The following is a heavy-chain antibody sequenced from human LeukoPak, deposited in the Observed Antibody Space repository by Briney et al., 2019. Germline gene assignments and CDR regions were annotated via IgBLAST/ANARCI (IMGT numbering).Heavy chain of an antibody. J-gene: IGHJ4*02. CDR2: ITGSGGNT. D-gene: IGHD3-9*01. Sequence: GASLRLSCAASGFTFSNYAMSWVRQAPGKGLEWVSAITGSGGNTYYAVSVKGRFTISRDNSKNTLYLQMNSLRAEDTAVYYCAKWGDYDVLTGYYVSDYWGQGTLVTVSS. CDR1: GFTFSNYA. CDR3: AKWGDYDVLTGYYVSDY. V-gene: IGHV3-23*01.